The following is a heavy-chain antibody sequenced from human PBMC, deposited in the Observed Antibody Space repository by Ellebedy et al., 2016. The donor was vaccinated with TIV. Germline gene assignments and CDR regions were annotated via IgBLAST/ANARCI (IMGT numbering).Heavy chain of an antibody. CDR2: INTDGSST. J-gene: IGHJ4*02. CDR1: GFTFSSYW. D-gene: IGHD6-13*01. Sequence: GESLKISCAASGFTFSSYWMHWVRQAPGKGLMWVSRINTDGSSTNYADSVKGRFTISRDNAKNTLYLQMNRLRAEDTAVYYCIRDLAATALWGQGTLVTVSS. CDR3: IRDLAATAL. V-gene: IGHV3-74*01.